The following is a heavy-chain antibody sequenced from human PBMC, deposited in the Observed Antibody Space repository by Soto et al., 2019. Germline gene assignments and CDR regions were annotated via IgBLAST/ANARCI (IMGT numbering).Heavy chain of an antibody. CDR1: GFTFSSYW. Sequence: GGSLRLSCAASGFTFSSYWMHWVRQAPGKGLVWVSRINSDGSSTSYADSVKGRFTISRDNAKNTLYLQMNSLRAEDTAVYYCARVGYSSGWYSPRIYFDYWGQGTLVTVSS. CDR3: ARVGYSSGWYSPRIYFDY. J-gene: IGHJ4*02. V-gene: IGHV3-74*01. CDR2: INSDGSST. D-gene: IGHD6-19*01.